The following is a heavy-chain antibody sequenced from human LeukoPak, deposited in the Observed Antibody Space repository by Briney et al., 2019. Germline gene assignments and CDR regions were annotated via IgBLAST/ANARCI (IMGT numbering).Heavy chain of an antibody. D-gene: IGHD6-13*01. CDR3: AREWAPPGIGRYYFDH. J-gene: IGHJ4*02. V-gene: IGHV3-21*01. CDR2: ISSTSSYI. Sequence: LGGALRLSCAASGFSLSSYRMNWVRPAPGKGLEWVSYISSTSSYIYYADSVKARFTISRDNAENSLYLQMNSLRAEDTAEYFCAREWAPPGIGRYYFDHWGQGTLVTVAS. CDR1: GFSLSSYR.